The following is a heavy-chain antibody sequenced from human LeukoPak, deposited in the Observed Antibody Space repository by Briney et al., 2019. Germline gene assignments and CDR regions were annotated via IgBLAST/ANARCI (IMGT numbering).Heavy chain of an antibody. CDR2: ISYDGSNK. D-gene: IGHD1-26*01. CDR1: GFTFSDYW. V-gene: IGHV3-30-3*01. J-gene: IGHJ4*02. CDR3: ARDFRGGSYYYFDY. Sequence: GSLRLSCAASGFTFSDYWMSWVRQAPGKGLEWVTVISYDGSNKYYTDSVKGRFTISRDNSKNTLYLQMNSLRAEDTAVYYCARDFRGGSYYYFDYWGQGTLVTVSS.